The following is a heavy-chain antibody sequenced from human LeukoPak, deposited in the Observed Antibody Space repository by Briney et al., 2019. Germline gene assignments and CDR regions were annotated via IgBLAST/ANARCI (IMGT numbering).Heavy chain of an antibody. CDR2: IHSIGGT. CDR3: ARGHDYYYSGRQSWFDP. Sequence: SETLSLTCTVSGGSISSYYWSWIRQPPEEGLEWIGYIHSIGGTNYNPSLKSRVTISVDTSKNQFSLKLSSVTAADTAFYYCARGHDYYYSGRQSWFDPWGQGTLVTVSS. J-gene: IGHJ5*02. D-gene: IGHD3-10*01. CDR1: GGSISSYY. V-gene: IGHV4-59*01.